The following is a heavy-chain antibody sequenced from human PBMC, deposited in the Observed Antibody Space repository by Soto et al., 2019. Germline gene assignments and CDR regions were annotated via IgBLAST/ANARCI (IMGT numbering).Heavy chain of an antibody. V-gene: IGHV3-30*18. CDR1: GFTFSSYG. D-gene: IGHD3-3*01. CDR2: ISYDGSNK. Sequence: QVQLVESGGGVVQPGRSLRLSCAASGFTFSSYGMHWVRQAPGKGLEWVAVISYDGSNKYYADSVKGRFTISRDNSKYTLYLQMNSLRAEDTAVYYCAKLYDFWSGYQRSFDYWGQGTLVTVSS. J-gene: IGHJ4*02. CDR3: AKLYDFWSGYQRSFDY.